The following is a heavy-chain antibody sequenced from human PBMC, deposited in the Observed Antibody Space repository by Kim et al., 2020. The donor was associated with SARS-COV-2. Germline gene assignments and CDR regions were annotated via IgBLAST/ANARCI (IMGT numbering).Heavy chain of an antibody. D-gene: IGHD1-26*01. CDR3: ARADVIGWRGATIAP. J-gene: IGHJ5*02. Sequence: PSLKSRVTISVDTSKNQFSLKLSSVTAADTAVYYCARADVIGWRGATIAPWGQGTLVTVSS. V-gene: IGHV4-31*02.